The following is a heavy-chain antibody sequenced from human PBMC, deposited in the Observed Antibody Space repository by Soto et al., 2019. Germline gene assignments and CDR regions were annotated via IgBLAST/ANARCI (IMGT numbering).Heavy chain of an antibody. V-gene: IGHV4-59*01. Sequence: QVQLQESGPGLVKPSETLFLTCTVSGGSISSYYWSWIRQPPGKGLEWIGYIYYSGSTNYNPSLKSRVTISVDTSKNQFSLKLSSVTAADTAVYYCARGSSSSYSKFDYWGQGTLVTVSS. CDR1: GGSISSYY. J-gene: IGHJ4*02. CDR3: ARGSSSSYSKFDY. CDR2: IYYSGST. D-gene: IGHD6-6*01.